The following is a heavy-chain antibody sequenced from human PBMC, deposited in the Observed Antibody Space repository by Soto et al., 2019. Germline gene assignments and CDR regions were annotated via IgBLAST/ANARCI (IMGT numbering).Heavy chain of an antibody. CDR1: GYSITAGGYY. CDR2: FYSSGSI. J-gene: IGHJ5*02. Sequence: SETLSLTCFVSGYSITAGGYYWSWIRHHPGKGLEWIGSFYSSGSIIYDPSLRSRVSISGDTSSNQFSMSLTSVTAADTARYYCARMYSSGSGWFHPWGQGTLVTVSS. CDR3: ARMYSSGSGWFHP. V-gene: IGHV4-31*03. D-gene: IGHD6-19*01.